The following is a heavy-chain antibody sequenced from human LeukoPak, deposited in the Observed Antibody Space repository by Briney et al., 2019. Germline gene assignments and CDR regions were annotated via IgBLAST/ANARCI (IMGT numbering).Heavy chain of an antibody. CDR1: GFTFSSYA. J-gene: IGHJ4*02. CDR3: ARAPAYYDNRLGGGYFDY. D-gene: IGHD3-22*01. Sequence: GGSLRLSCAASGFTFSSYAMHWVRQAPGKGLEWVAVISYDGSNKYYADSVKGRFTISRDNSKNTLYPQMNSLRAEDTAVYYCARAPAYYDNRLGGGYFDYWGQGTLVTVSS. CDR2: ISYDGSNK. V-gene: IGHV3-30*04.